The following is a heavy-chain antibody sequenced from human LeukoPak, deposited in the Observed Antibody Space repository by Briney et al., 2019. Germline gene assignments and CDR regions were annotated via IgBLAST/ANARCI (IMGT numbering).Heavy chain of an antibody. CDR2: ITSSSSTA. Sequence: GGSLRLSCAASGFTFSSYSMNWVRQAPGKGLEWVSKITSSSSTAFYADSVKGRFTISRDNAKNSLCLQMNSLRAEDTAVYYCARVAAAGTGYFDYWGQGTLVTVSS. V-gene: IGHV3-48*01. D-gene: IGHD6-13*01. CDR1: GFTFSSYS. CDR3: ARVAAAGTGYFDY. J-gene: IGHJ4*02.